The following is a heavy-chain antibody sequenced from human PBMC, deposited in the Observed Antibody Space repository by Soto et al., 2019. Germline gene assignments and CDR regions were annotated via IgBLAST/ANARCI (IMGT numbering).Heavy chain of an antibody. J-gene: IGHJ4*02. Sequence: QVQLVQSGAEEKKPGASVKVSCKASGYTFTSYAXXXXXXXXXXXLEWMGWINAGNGNTKYSQKFQGRVTITRDTXXXXXXXXXXXXXXXXXXXXXXXXXXXXXXXLDYWGQGTLVTVSS. CDR1: GYTFTSYA. V-gene: IGHV1-3*05. CDR3: XXXXXXXXXLDY. CDR2: INAGNGNT.